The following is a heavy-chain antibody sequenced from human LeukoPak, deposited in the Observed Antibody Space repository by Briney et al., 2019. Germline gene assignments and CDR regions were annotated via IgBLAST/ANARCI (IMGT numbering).Heavy chain of an antibody. Sequence: ASVKVSCKASGYSFTAHYMHWVRQAPGQGLEWMGWISPNSGATSYAQKFQGRVTMTRDPSITTGYMELTGLTSDDTAVYFCAREQCILNTSCSDAFDIWGQGTLVTVSS. D-gene: IGHD2-2*01. CDR2: ISPNSGAT. J-gene: IGHJ3*02. CDR3: AREQCILNTSCSDAFDI. CDR1: GYSFTAHY. V-gene: IGHV1-2*02.